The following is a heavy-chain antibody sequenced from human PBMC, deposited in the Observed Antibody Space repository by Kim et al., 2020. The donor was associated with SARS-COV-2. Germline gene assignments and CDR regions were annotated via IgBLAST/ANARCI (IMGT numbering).Heavy chain of an antibody. CDR3: ARHSHLGTMIVVAHAFDI. J-gene: IGHJ3*02. D-gene: IGHD3-22*01. Sequence: SETLSLTCTVSGGSISSSSYYWGWIRQPPGKGLEWIGSIYYSGSTYYNPSLKSRVTISVDTSKNQFSLKLSSVTAADTAVYYCARHSHLGTMIVVAHAFDIWGQGTMVTVSS. CDR2: IYYSGST. CDR1: GGSISSSSYY. V-gene: IGHV4-39*01.